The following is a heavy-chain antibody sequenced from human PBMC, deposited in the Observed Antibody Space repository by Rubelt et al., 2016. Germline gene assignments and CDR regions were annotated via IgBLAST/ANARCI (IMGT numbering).Heavy chain of an antibody. D-gene: IGHD1-26*01. Sequence: QVQLQQWGAGLLKPSGTLSLTCAVYGGSFSGYYWSWIRQPPGKGLEWIGEINHSGSTNYNPSLKGRVTITVDTSKNQVSPKLSSGTAADTAVYYCARDSGSPRDYWGQGTLVTVSS. CDR3: ARDSGSPRDY. CDR1: GGSFSGYY. V-gene: IGHV4-34*01. CDR2: INHSGST. J-gene: IGHJ4*02.